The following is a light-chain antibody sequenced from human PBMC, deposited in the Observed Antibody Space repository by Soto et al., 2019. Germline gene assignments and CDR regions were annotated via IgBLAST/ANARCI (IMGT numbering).Light chain of an antibody. CDR3: QHRSNWPLT. CDR2: GAS. Sequence: VLPQSPDTLSLSPGDRVTLSCRASQSVRSTFLAWYQQKPGQAPRLLIYGASNRATGIPDRFSGSASGTDFTLTISRLEPDDSAVYYCQHRSNWPLTFGGGTKVEIK. CDR1: QSVRSTF. V-gene: IGKV3D-20*02. J-gene: IGKJ4*01.